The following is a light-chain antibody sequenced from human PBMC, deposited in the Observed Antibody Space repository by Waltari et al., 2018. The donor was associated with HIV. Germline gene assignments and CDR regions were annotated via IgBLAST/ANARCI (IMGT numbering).Light chain of an antibody. CDR3: AAWDDSLNVWV. J-gene: IGLJ3*02. Sequence: QSVLTQPPSASGTPGQRVTISCSGSSSNIGSNTVNWYQQLPRTGPKLLIHSDNQRPSGIPDRFSGSKSDTSASLAISGLQSEDEADYYCAAWDDSLNVWVFGGGTKLTVL. CDR2: SDN. V-gene: IGLV1-44*01. CDR1: SSNIGSNT.